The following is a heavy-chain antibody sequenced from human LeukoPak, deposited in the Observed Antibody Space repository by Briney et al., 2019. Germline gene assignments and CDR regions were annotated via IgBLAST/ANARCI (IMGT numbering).Heavy chain of an antibody. CDR2: ISWNSGSI. D-gene: IGHD3-22*01. CDR3: AKSPLNYYDSSGYYGAYFDY. Sequence: GGSLRLSCAASGVTFDDYAMHWVRQAPGKGLEWVSGISWNSGSIGYADSVKGRFTISRDNAKNSLYLQMNSLRAEDTALYYCAKSPLNYYDSSGYYGAYFDYWGQGTLVAVSS. J-gene: IGHJ4*02. V-gene: IGHV3-9*01. CDR1: GVTFDDYA.